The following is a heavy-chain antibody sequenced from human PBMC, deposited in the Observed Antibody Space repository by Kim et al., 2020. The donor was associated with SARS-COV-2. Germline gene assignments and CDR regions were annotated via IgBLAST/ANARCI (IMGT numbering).Heavy chain of an antibody. Sequence: EWIGYIYTSGSTKYNPSLKSRVTISVDTSRNQFSLRLTSVTAADTAVYYCARGVFGVVIIPYYFYYMDVWAKGTTVTVSS. CDR3: ARGVFGVVIIPYYFYYMDV. D-gene: IGHD3-3*01. CDR2: IYTSGST. V-gene: IGHV4-59*09. J-gene: IGHJ6*03.